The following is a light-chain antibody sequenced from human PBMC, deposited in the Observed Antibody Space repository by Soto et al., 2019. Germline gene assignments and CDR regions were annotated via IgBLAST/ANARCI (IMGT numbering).Light chain of an antibody. CDR1: QSVSSSY. CDR2: GAS. CDR3: QQYDSPPYI. J-gene: IGKJ2*01. V-gene: IGKV3-20*01. Sequence: EIVLTQSPGTLSLSPGERATLSCRASQSVSSSYLAWYQQKPGQAPRLLIYGASSRATGIPDRLSGSGSGTDFTLTISRLEPEDFAVYYCQQYDSPPYIFGQGTKLEIK.